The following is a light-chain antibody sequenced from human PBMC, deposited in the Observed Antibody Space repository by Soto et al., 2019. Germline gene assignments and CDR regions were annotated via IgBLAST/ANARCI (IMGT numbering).Light chain of an antibody. CDR3: QQRSNWPPGSLT. Sequence: IVLTQSPATLSLSPGETATLSCRASRSVGVYLVRYQQKPGQAPRLLISDTSNRATGIPARFSGSGSGTDFTLTISGLESGDFAVYYCQQRSNWPPGSLTFGGGTRVEIK. CDR2: DTS. CDR1: RSVGVY. J-gene: IGKJ4*02. V-gene: IGKV3-11*01.